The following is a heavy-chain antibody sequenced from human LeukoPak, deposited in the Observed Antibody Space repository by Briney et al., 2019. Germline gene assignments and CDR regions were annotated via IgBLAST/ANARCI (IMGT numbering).Heavy chain of an antibody. Sequence: PSETLSLTCDVYGGSFSGYYWSWIRQPPGKGLEWIGYMHYSGSTAYNPSLKSRATISLDTSQNQFSLKLSSVTAADTAVYYCARGAYYMDVWGKGTTVTVSS. V-gene: IGHV4-34*11. CDR2: MHYSGST. CDR3: ARGAYYMDV. CDR1: GGSFSGYY. J-gene: IGHJ6*03.